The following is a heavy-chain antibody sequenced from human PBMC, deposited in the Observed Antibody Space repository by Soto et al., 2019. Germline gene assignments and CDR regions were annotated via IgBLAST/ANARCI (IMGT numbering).Heavy chain of an antibody. CDR2: IYHSGSP. J-gene: IGHJ4*02. D-gene: IGHD1-26*01. CDR1: GGSVSSGVYY. V-gene: IGHV4-61*08. CDR3: AREFGSYPYYFDY. Sequence: SETLSLTCTVSGGSVSSGVYYWSWIRQPPGKGLEWIGYIYHSGSPSYNPSLKSRVTISVDTSKNQFSLKLSSVTAADTAVYYCAREFGSYPYYFDYWGKGTLVTVSS.